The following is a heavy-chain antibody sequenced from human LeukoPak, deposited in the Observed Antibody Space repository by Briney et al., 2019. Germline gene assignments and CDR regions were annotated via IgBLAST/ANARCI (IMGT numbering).Heavy chain of an antibody. CDR1: GFTFSSYA. D-gene: IGHD2-2*01. CDR2: ISGSGGST. V-gene: IGHV3-23*01. CDR3: AKDLYIVVVPAASLGGYNWFDP. J-gene: IGHJ5*02. Sequence: GGSLRLSCAASGFTFSSYAMSWVRQAPGKGLEWVSAISGSGGSTYYADSVKGRFTISRDNSKNTLYLQMNSLRAEDTAVYYCAKDLYIVVVPAASLGGYNWFDPWGQGTLVTVSS.